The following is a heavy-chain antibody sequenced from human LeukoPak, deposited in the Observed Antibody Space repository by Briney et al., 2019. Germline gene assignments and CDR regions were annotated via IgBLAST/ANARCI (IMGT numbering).Heavy chain of an antibody. CDR3: ARMDIVAIGLLDY. CDR2: IYYSGST. J-gene: IGHJ4*02. D-gene: IGHD5-12*01. CDR1: GGSISSYY. V-gene: IGHV4-59*01. Sequence: SETLSLTCTVSGGSISSYYWSWIRQPPGKGLEWIGYIYYSGSTNYNPSLKSRVTISVDTSKNQFSLKLSSVTAADTAVYYCARMDIVAIGLLDYWGQGTLVTVSS.